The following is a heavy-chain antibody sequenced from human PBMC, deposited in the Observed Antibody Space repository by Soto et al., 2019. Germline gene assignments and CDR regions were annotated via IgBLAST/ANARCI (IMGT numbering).Heavy chain of an antibody. D-gene: IGHD6-13*01. CDR2: INAGNGNT. J-gene: IGHJ3*02. CDR3: ARGRIAAAADAFDI. V-gene: IGHV1-3*01. Sequence: ASVKVSCKASGYTFTSYAMHWVRQAPGQRLEWMGWINAGNGNTKYSQKFQGRVTITRDTSASTAYMELSSLRSEDTVVYYCARGRIAAAADAFDIWGQGTMVTVSS. CDR1: GYTFTSYA.